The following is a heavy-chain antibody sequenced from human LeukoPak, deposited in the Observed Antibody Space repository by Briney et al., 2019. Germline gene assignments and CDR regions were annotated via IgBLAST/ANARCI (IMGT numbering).Heavy chain of an antibody. Sequence: PGASVKVSCKASGYTFTSYAMNWVRQAPGQGLEWMGWINTNTGNPTYAQGFTGRFVFSLDTSVSTAYLQISSLKAEDTAVYYCARQDHIAAAGTTGYSSGWYEEIVDYWGQGTLVTVSS. CDR1: GYTFTSYA. V-gene: IGHV7-4-1*02. CDR2: INTNTGNP. D-gene: IGHD6-19*01. CDR3: ARQDHIAAAGTTGYSSGWYEEIVDY. J-gene: IGHJ4*02.